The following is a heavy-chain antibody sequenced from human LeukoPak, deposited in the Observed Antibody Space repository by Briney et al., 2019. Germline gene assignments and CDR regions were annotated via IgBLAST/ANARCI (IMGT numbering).Heavy chain of an antibody. V-gene: IGHV4-30-2*01. CDR1: GGSISSGGYS. CDR3: ARGLGYCSSTSCGPFDP. Sequence: SETLSLTCAGSGGSISSGGYSWSWIRQPPGKGLEWIGYIYHSGSTYYNPSRKSRVTISVDRSKNQFSLKLSSVTAADTAVYYCARGLGYCSSTSCGPFDPWGQGTLVTVSS. D-gene: IGHD2-2*01. CDR2: IYHSGST. J-gene: IGHJ5*02.